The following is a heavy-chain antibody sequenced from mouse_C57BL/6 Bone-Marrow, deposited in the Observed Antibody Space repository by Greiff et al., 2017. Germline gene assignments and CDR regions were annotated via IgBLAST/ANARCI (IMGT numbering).Heavy chain of an antibody. Sequence: VQRVESGPGLVAPSQSLSITCTVSGFSLTSYGVHWVRQPPGKGLEWLVVIWSDGSTTYNSALKSRLSISKDNYKSQVFFKMNSLQADDTAIYYCAKKGDGYFPYAMDYWGQGTSVTVSS. CDR1: GFSLTSYG. CDR3: AKKGDGYFPYAMDY. D-gene: IGHD2-3*01. CDR2: IWSDGST. J-gene: IGHJ4*01. V-gene: IGHV2-6*02.